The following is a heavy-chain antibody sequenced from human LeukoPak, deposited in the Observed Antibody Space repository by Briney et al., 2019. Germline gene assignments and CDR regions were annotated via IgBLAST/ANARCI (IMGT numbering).Heavy chain of an antibody. CDR3: ARDESSSDYYYYYGMDV. CDR1: GYTFTSYY. CDR2: INPSGGST. D-gene: IGHD6-6*01. Sequence: GASVKVSCKASGYTFTSYYMHWVRQAPGQGLEWMGIINPSGGSTSYAQKFQGRVTMTRDTSTSTVYMELSSLRSEDTAVYYCARDESSSDYYYYYGMDVWGQGTTVTVSS. V-gene: IGHV1-46*01. J-gene: IGHJ6*02.